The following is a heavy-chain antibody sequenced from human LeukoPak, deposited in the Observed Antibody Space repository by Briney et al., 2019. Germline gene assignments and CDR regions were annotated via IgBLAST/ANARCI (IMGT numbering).Heavy chain of an antibody. CDR3: ARSGGDFWSGSFGYLDY. Sequence: SETLSLTCTGSGCTISSYYWRRFRQPDGQGREWIGRIYITGSTNYNPSLKSRVTMSVDTSKSQFSLRLSSVTAADTDVYYCARSGGDFWSGSFGYLDYWGQGTLVTVSS. CDR2: IYITGST. V-gene: IGHV4-4*07. CDR1: GCTISSYY. J-gene: IGHJ4*02. D-gene: IGHD3-3*01.